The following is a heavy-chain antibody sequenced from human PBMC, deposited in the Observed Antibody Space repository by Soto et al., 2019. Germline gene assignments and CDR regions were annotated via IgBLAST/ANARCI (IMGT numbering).Heavy chain of an antibody. Sequence: SETLSLTCAVYGGSFSGYYWSWIRQPSGKGLEWIGEINHSGSTNYNPSLKSRVTISVDTSKNQFSLKLSSVTAADTAVYYCARGSIVGAMGWFDPWGQGTLVTVSS. CDR2: INHSGST. D-gene: IGHD1-26*01. CDR3: ARGSIVGAMGWFDP. V-gene: IGHV4-34*01. J-gene: IGHJ5*02. CDR1: GGSFSGYY.